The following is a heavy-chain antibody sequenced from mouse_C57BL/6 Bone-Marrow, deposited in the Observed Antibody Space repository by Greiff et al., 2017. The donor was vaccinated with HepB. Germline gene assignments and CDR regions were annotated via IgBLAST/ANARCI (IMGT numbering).Heavy chain of an antibody. Sequence: EVQLVESGEGLVKPGGSLKLSCAASGFIFSSYAMSWVRQTPEKRLEWVAYISSGGDYIYYADTVKGRFTISRDNARNTLYLQMSSLKSEDTAMYYCTREDTTSLRYYAMDYWGQGTSVTVSS. V-gene: IGHV5-9-1*02. J-gene: IGHJ4*01. CDR2: ISSGGDYI. D-gene: IGHD1-1*01. CDR1: GFIFSSYA. CDR3: TREDTTSLRYYAMDY.